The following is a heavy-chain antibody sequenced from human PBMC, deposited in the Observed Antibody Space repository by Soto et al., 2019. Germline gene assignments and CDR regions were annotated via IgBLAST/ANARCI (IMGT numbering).Heavy chain of an antibody. J-gene: IGHJ4*02. V-gene: IGHV1-69*04. Sequence: QVQLVHSGTEVKKPGSSVKVSCKASGGTFRNYPINWVRQAPGQGLEWMGSIFPLTDIPDYAQNFQARLTISADKSTSTAYMELSSLTSDDTAMYFGARGPLVVLNYFESWGQGTLVTVSS. CDR3: ARGPLVVLNYFES. CDR2: IFPLTDIP. CDR1: GGTFRNYP.